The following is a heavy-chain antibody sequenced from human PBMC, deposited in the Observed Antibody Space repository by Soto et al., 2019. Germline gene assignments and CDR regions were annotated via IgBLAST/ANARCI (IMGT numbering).Heavy chain of an antibody. V-gene: IGHV4-39*07. J-gene: IGHJ6*02. CDR1: GASISSSRYK. CDR2: IDNSGNT. Sequence: PSETLSLTCTVSGASISSSRYKWGWIRQPPGKGLEWIGRIDNSGNTNYNPSLNSRVTMSVDTSKNQFSLKLSSVTAADTAVYYCARADYYYYGMDVWGQGTTVTVSS. CDR3: ARADYYYYGMDV.